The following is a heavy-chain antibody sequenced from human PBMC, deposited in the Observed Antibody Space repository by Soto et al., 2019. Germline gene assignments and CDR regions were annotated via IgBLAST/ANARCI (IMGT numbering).Heavy chain of an antibody. J-gene: IGHJ4*02. D-gene: IGHD3-3*01. V-gene: IGHV3-30*18. Sequence: GGSLRLSCAASGFTFSSYGMHWVRQAPGKGLEWVAVISYDGSNKYYADSVKGRFTISRDNSKNTLYLQMNSLRAEDTAVYYCAKDGITIFGVVISHFDYWGQGTLVTVSS. CDR1: GFTFSSYG. CDR3: AKDGITIFGVVISHFDY. CDR2: ISYDGSNK.